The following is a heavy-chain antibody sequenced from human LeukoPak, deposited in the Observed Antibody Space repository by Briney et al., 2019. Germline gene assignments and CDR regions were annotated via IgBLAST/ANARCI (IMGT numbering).Heavy chain of an antibody. CDR1: GFTLSSYN. Sequence: GGSLRLSCAASGFTLSSYNMNWVRQAPGKGLEWVSYIGTTNTIYYAGSVRGRFTISRDNAENSVFLQMNSLRAEDTAVYYCARATLSRVFLLDYWGQGSLVTVSS. CDR3: ARATLSRVFLLDY. CDR2: IGTTNTI. J-gene: IGHJ4*02. D-gene: IGHD2-2*01. V-gene: IGHV3-48*01.